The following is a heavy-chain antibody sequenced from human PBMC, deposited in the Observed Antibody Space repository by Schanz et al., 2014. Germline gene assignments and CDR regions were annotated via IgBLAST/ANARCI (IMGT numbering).Heavy chain of an antibody. CDR3: ARTVGGYFYYAMDV. Sequence: QVQLQESGPGLVKPSETLSLTCTVSGDSISGYYWNWIRQPPGKGLEWIAYIYYSGSTSYKPSLKSRVTISGDTSKNQVSLKLSSVTAADTAVYYCARTVGGYFYYAMDVWGQGTTVSVSS. CDR1: GDSISGYY. J-gene: IGHJ6*02. D-gene: IGHD3-16*01. CDR2: IYYSGST. V-gene: IGHV4-59*01.